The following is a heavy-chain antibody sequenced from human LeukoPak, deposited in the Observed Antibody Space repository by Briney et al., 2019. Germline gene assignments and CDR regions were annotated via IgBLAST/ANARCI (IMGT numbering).Heavy chain of an antibody. CDR2: INPNSGVT. CDR1: GDTFTAYY. J-gene: IGHJ4*02. V-gene: IGHV1-2*02. D-gene: IGHD6-13*01. CDR3: TSGAYSSSWSVDY. Sequence: ASVNVSCKASGDTFTAYYLHWVRQAPGQGLEWMGWINPNSGVTNYAQKLQGRVTMTRDTSINTAYMELSRLRSDGTAMFYCTSGAYSSSWSVDYWGQGTLVTVSS.